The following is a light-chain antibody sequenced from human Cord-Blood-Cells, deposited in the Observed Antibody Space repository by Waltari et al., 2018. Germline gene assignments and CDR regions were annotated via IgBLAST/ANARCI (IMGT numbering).Light chain of an antibody. Sequence: QSALTQPASVSGSPGQSITISCTGPSSDVGGYNYVSWYQQHPGKAPKLMIYEVSNRPSGVSNRFSGSKSGNTASQTISGLQAEDEADYYCSSYTSSSTVVFGGGTKLTVL. J-gene: IGLJ2*01. V-gene: IGLV2-14*01. CDR1: SSDVGGYNY. CDR2: EVS. CDR3: SSYTSSSTVV.